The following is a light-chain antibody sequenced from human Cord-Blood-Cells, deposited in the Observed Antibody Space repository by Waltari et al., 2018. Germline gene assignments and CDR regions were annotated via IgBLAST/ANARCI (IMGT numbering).Light chain of an antibody. CDR1: QSISSY. Sequence: DIQMKQSPSSLSASVGDRVTITCRASQSISSYLNWYQQKPGKAPKLLIYAASSLQSGVPSRFSGSGSGTDFTLTISSLQPEDFATYYCQQSYSTPPTFGQGP. CDR2: AAS. V-gene: IGKV1-39*01. CDR3: QQSYSTPPT. J-gene: IGKJ1*01.